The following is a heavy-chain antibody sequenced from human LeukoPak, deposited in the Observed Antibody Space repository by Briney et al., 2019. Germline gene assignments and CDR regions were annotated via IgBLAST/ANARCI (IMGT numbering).Heavy chain of an antibody. CDR3: ARLTRRSGNYFDY. D-gene: IGHD1-1*01. CDR2: IYYSGST. V-gene: IGHV4-59*01. Sequence: PSETLSLTCTVSGGSISSYYWNWIRQPPGKGLEWIGYIYYSGSTNYNPSLKSRVTISVDTSKNQFSLKLSSVTAADTAVYYCARLTRRSGNYFDYWGQGTLVTVSS. J-gene: IGHJ4*02. CDR1: GGSISSYY.